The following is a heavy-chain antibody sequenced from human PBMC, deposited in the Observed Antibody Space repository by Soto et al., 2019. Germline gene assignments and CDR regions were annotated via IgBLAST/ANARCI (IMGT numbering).Heavy chain of an antibody. Sequence: QVQLVESGGGVVQPGRSLRLSCAASGFTFSSFGMHWVRQAPGKGLELVALIWANGRDKNYADSVKGRFTISRDNFRDTLDLQLDSLTADDTAVYYCTREGPVTGTSCFDIWGQGTMVTVSS. D-gene: IGHD6-19*01. CDR1: GFTFSSFG. J-gene: IGHJ3*02. CDR2: IWANGRDK. V-gene: IGHV3-33*01. CDR3: TREGPVTGTSCFDI.